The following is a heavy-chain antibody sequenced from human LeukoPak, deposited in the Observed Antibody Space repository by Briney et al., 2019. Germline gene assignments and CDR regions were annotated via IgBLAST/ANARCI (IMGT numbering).Heavy chain of an antibody. CDR2: ISAYNGNT. V-gene: IGHV1-18*01. D-gene: IGHD2-2*01. J-gene: IGHJ3*02. CDR1: GYTFTSYG. Sequence: ASVKVSCKASGYTFTSYGISWVRQAPGQGLEWMGWISAYNGNTNYAQKLQGRVTKTTDTSTSTAYMELRSLRSDDTAVYYCANELRTSNAFDIWGQGTMVTVSS. CDR3: ANELRTSNAFDI.